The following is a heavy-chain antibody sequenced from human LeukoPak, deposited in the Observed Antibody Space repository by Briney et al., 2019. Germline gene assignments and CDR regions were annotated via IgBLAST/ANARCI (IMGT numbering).Heavy chain of an antibody. D-gene: IGHD1-26*01. Sequence: PGGSLRLSCAASGFTVSSNYMSWVRQAPGKGLEWASVIYSGGSTYYADSVKGRFTISRDTSKNTLYLQMNSLRAEDTAVYYCAKPQVGDLYYFDYWGQGTLVTVSS. CDR3: AKPQVGDLYYFDY. CDR1: GFTVSSNY. V-gene: IGHV3-53*01. J-gene: IGHJ4*02. CDR2: IYSGGST.